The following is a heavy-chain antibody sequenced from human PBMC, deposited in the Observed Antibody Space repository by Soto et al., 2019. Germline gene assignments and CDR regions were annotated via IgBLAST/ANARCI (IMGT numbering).Heavy chain of an antibody. J-gene: IGHJ4*02. CDR1: GGSISGYY. CDR2: IRSTEST. D-gene: IGHD6-25*01. Sequence: QVQLQASGPGLVKPSETLSLTCTFSGGSISGYYCSWVRPPPGKGLEFIGYIRSTESTNYNPSLQCRVTISLETSTNHCSVKLTSLTAADTAVYFCARITRPDSGALYYFDYWGQGILVTVSS. CDR3: ARITRPDSGALYYFDY. V-gene: IGHV4-59*01.